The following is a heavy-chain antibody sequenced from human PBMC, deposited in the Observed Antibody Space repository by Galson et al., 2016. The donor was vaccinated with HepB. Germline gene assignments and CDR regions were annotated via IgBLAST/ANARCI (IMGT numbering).Heavy chain of an antibody. D-gene: IGHD5-12*01. CDR3: AKVFLVGTADAYDI. CDR1: GSTFSSYA. CDR2: ISGSGGTT. V-gene: IGHV3-23*01. Sequence: SLRLSCAASGSTFSSYAMSWVRQAPGKGLEWVSVISGSGGTTYYADSVKGRFTISRDNSKNTLYVQMNSLTAEDTAIYYCAKVFLVGTADAYDIWGQGTMVIVS. J-gene: IGHJ3*02.